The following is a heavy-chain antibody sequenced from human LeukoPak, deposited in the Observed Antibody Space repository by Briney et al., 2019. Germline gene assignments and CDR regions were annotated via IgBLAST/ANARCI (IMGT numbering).Heavy chain of an antibody. D-gene: IGHD6-13*01. CDR2: AYYSGTT. CDR3: ARHVSDQRIAAVRSYYYMDV. V-gene: IGHV4-39*01. CDR1: GGSISSSSY. Sequence: SETLSLTCTVSGGSISSSSYWGWIRQPPGKGLEWIGSAYYSGTTYNNPSLKSRVTISVDTSKNQFSLKLSSVTAADTAVYYCARHVSDQRIAAVRSYYYMDVWGKGTTVTVSS. J-gene: IGHJ6*03.